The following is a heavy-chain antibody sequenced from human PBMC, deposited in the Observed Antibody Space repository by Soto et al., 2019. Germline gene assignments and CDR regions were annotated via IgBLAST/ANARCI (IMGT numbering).Heavy chain of an antibody. CDR3: ARDPPKRYYYYSSGYPPVIFQH. Sequence: EVQLVESGGGLVQPGGSLRLSCAASGFTFSSYSMNWVRQAPGKGLEWVSYISSSSSTIYYADSVKGRFTISRDNAKNSLYLQMNSLRAEDTAVYYCARDPPKRYYYYSSGYPPVIFQHWGQGTLVTVSS. D-gene: IGHD3-22*01. CDR1: GFTFSSYS. CDR2: ISSSSSTI. V-gene: IGHV3-48*01. J-gene: IGHJ1*01.